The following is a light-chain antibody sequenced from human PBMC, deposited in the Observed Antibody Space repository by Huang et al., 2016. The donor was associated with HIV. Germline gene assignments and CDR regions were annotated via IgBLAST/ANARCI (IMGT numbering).Light chain of an antibody. CDR2: GSS. Sequence: EIVMTQSPATLSVSPGQRVTLSCRANRRVSTNLAWYQQRHGQAPRLRIYGSSTRAPGIPARFSGSGSGTDFSLTISSLQFEDFALYYCHQYNNWLLSFGGGTRV. CDR1: RRVSTN. CDR3: HQYNNWLLS. V-gene: IGKV3-15*01. J-gene: IGKJ4*01.